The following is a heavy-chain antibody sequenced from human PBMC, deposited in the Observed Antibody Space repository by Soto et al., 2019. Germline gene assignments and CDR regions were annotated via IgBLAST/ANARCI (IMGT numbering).Heavy chain of an antibody. D-gene: IGHD2-15*01. CDR3: AKRWGILGPPRYF. CDR2: ISYDGSNK. Sequence: GGSLRLSCAASGFTFSIYGMHWVRQVPGKGLEWVAVISYDGSNKYYADSVKGRFTISRDNSKNTLYLQMNSLRAEDTAVYYCAKRWGILGPPRYFWGQGTLVTVSS. CDR1: GFTFSIYG. J-gene: IGHJ4*02. V-gene: IGHV3-30*18.